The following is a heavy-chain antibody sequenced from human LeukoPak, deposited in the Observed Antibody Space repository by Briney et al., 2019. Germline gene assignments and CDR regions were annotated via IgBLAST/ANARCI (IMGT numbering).Heavy chain of an antibody. CDR1: GFTFSSYA. D-gene: IGHD3-3*01. CDR2: ISGSGGST. V-gene: IGHV3-23*01. Sequence: GGSLRLSCAASGFTFSSYAMSWVRQAPGKGLEWVSAISGSGGSTYYADSVKGRFTISRDNSKNTLYLQMNSLRPEGTAVYYCAKSVYVFGDFWSGYYYYFDYWGQGTLVTVSS. J-gene: IGHJ4*02. CDR3: AKSVYVFGDFWSGYYYYFDY.